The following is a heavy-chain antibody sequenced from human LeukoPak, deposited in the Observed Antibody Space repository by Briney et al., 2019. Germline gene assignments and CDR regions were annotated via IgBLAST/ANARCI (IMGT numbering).Heavy chain of an antibody. CDR3: ARWSGSHPLDY. D-gene: IGHD3-16*02. CDR2: IDPSDSYT. CDR1: GYTFTNYL. V-gene: IGHV5-10-1*01. Sequence: PGESLRISCQGSGYTFTNYLITWVRQMPGKGLEWMGRIDPSDSYTKYSPSFQGHVTISADKSISTAYLQWSSLKASDTAMYYCARWSGSHPLDYWGQGTLVSVSS. J-gene: IGHJ4*02.